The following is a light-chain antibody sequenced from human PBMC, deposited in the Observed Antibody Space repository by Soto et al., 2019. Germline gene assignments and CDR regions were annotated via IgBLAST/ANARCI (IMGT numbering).Light chain of an antibody. Sequence: IQMTQSPSSLSASVGDRVTVTCRAGQSISRYLNWYQQRPGKAPKLLIYSASTLQTGVPSRFSGSGSGTDFTLTISSLQSEDFAVYYCQQYNNWPWTFGQGTKVDIK. CDR1: QSISRY. J-gene: IGKJ1*01. CDR3: QQYNNWPWT. V-gene: IGKV1-39*01. CDR2: SAS.